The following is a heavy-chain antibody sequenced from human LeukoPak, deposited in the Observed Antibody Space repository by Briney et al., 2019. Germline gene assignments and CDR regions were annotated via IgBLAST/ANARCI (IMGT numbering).Heavy chain of an antibody. CDR3: ARRGTSSEWFDP. CDR2: IYPGDSDT. CDR1: GYSFANYW. V-gene: IGHV5-51*01. D-gene: IGHD6-6*01. J-gene: IGHJ5*02. Sequence: GESLKISCKGSGYSFANYWIAWVRQMPGKGLEWMGVIYPGDSDTRYSPSFQGQVTISADKTISAAYLQWSSLKASDTALYYCARRGTSSEWFDPWGQGTLVTVSS.